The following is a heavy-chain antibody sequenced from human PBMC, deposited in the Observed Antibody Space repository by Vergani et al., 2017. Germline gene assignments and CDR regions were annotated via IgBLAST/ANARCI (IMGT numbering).Heavy chain of an antibody. CDR3: ASVGTSSNRGYFDY. J-gene: IGHJ4*02. D-gene: IGHD2-2*01. CDR2: INPNSGGT. Sequence: QVQLVQSGAEVKKPGASVKVSCKASGYTFTDYFMHWVRQAPGQGIEWMGWINPNSGGTNYAQKFQGRVTMTRDTSISTAYMELSNLRSDDTAVYYCASVGTSSNRGYFDYWGQGTLVTVSS. CDR1: GYTFTDYF. V-gene: IGHV1-2*02.